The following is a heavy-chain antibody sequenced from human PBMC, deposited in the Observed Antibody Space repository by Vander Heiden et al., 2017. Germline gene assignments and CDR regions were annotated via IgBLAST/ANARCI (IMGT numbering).Heavy chain of an antibody. CDR2: TLYDGSRK. J-gene: IGHJ6*02. D-gene: IGHD3-10*01. CDR1: GFTLSNYG. CDR3: ARDGRVRGIIIRPYYYYGMDV. V-gene: IGHV3-33*01. Sequence: VQLVESGGGVVQPGRSLRLSCAASGFTLSNYGIHWVRQAPGKGVGWGAVTLYDGSRKYFADPVQDRFSISRDNSKVFLQMNSLRAEDTAVYYCARDGRVRGIIIRPYYYYGMDVWGQGTAVTVSS.